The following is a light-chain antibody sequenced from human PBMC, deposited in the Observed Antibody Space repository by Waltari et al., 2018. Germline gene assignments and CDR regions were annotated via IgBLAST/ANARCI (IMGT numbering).Light chain of an antibody. J-gene: IGKJ3*01. Sequence: EIVLTQSPVTLSLSPGERATLSCRASQTVGTHLAWYHHKPGQAPRLLIRASGIPARFSGSGSGTDFTLTISHLEPEDFAFYYCQHRDNWLFTFGPGTKVEVK. V-gene: IGKV3-11*01. CDR3: QHRDNWLFT. CDR1: QTVGTH.